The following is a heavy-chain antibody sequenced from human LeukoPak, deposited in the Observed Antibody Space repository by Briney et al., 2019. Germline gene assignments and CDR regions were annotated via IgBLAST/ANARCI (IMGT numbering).Heavy chain of an antibody. CDR3: ARISGSGGYDYYYYGMDV. Sequence: SETLSLTCTVSGGSISSYYWSWIRQPPGKGLEWIGYIYYSGSTNYNPSLKSRVTISVDTSKNQFSLKLSSVTAADTAVYYCARISGSGGYDYYYYGMDVWGQGTTVTVSS. CDR1: GGSISSYY. CDR2: IYYSGST. J-gene: IGHJ6*02. V-gene: IGHV4-59*01. D-gene: IGHD5-12*01.